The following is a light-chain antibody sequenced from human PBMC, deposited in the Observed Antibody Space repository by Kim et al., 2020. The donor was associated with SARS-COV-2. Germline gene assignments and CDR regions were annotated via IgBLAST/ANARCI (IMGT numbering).Light chain of an antibody. CDR3: AAWDDSLNGVV. Sequence: QSALTQPPSASGSPGQSVTISCTGTSSDIGGYKYVSWYQQHPGKAPKLMIYEVNKRPSGVPDRFSGSKSGTSASLAISGLQSEDEADYYCAAWDDSLNGVVFGGGTQLTVL. V-gene: IGLV2-8*01. CDR2: EVN. CDR1: SSDIGGYKY. J-gene: IGLJ2*01.